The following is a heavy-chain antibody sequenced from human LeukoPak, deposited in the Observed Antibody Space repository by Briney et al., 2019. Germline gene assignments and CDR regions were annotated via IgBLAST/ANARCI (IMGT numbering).Heavy chain of an antibody. Sequence: GGSLRLSCAAAGFSFSSYSMSWVRQAPGKGLEWVSSISSGSTYIYYADSVKGRFTISRDNAKNSLYLQVSTLRAEDTAVYYCAREISSSTSFDYWGQGTLVTVSS. CDR2: ISSGSTYI. CDR1: GFSFSSYS. J-gene: IGHJ4*02. CDR3: AREISSSTSFDY. V-gene: IGHV3-21*01. D-gene: IGHD2-2*01.